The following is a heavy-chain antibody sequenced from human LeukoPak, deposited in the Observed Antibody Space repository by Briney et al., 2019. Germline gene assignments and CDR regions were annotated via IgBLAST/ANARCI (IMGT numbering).Heavy chain of an antibody. CDR3: ARGRGGSSGYLYYFDY. CDR1: GCGLTHYA. Sequence: GASVKVSCKASGCGLTHYAMNWVRQAPGQGLEWMGWINTKVGNPTYAQDFTGRFVFSLDTSVSTAYLQISSLNTEDTAVYYCARGRGGSSGYLYYFDYWGQGTLVTVSS. CDR2: INTKVGNP. D-gene: IGHD3-22*01. V-gene: IGHV7-4-1*02. J-gene: IGHJ4*02.